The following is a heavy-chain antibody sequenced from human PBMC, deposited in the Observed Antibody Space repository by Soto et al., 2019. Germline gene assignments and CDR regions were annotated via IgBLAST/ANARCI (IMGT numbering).Heavy chain of an antibody. CDR1: GFTVRCNY. V-gene: IGHV3-66*01. J-gene: IGHJ4*02. CDR2: IYSGGST. CDR3: ARGRGGYFDY. Sequence: GGSLRLSCAASGFTVRCNYMTWVRQAPGKGLEWVSIIYSGGSTYSADSVKGRFTISRDNSKNTLYLQMNSLRAEDTAVYYCARGRGGYFDYWGQGTLVTVSS. D-gene: IGHD5-12*01.